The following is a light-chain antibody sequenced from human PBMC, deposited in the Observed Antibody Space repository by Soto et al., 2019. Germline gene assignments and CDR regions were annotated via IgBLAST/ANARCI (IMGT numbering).Light chain of an antibody. J-gene: IGKJ1*01. Sequence: DIQMTQSPPTLSASVGDRVTLTCRASQSISGWLAWYQQKPGKAPNLLIYDASTLESGVPSRFSGSGSGTEFTLTISSLQPEDFATYYCHQYTTYPRTFGQGTKVDIK. CDR1: QSISGW. V-gene: IGKV1-5*01. CDR2: DAS. CDR3: HQYTTYPRT.